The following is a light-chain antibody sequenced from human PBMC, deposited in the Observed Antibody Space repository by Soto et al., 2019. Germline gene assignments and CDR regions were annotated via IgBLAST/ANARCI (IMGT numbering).Light chain of an antibody. CDR3: CSYTTSNTRQIV. Sequence: QSVLTQPASVSGSPGQSITISCTGTSSDVGGYNYVSWYQHHPGKAPKLMIYDVSNRPSGVSNRFSGSKSDNTASLTISGLQPEDEADYYCCSYTTSNTRQIVFGTGTRSPS. J-gene: IGLJ1*01. CDR1: SSDVGGYNY. CDR2: DVS. V-gene: IGLV2-14*03.